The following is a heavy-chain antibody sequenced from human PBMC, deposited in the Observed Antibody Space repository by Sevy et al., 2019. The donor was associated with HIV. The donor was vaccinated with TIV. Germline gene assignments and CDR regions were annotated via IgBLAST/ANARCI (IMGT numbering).Heavy chain of an antibody. J-gene: IGHJ6*03. V-gene: IGHV1-18*01. CDR1: GYTFTSYG. Sequence: ASVKVSCKASGYTFTSYGISWVRQAPGQGLEWMGWISAYNGNTNYAQKLQGRVTMTTDTSTSTAYMELRSLRSDDTAVYYCARDRDFLRWYHPISDYYYYYMDVWGKGTTVTVSS. D-gene: IGHD4-17*01. CDR2: ISAYNGNT. CDR3: ARDRDFLRWYHPISDYYYYYMDV.